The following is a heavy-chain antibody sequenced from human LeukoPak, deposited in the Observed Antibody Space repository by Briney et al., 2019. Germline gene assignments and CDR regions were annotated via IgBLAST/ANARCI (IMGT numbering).Heavy chain of an antibody. J-gene: IGHJ5*02. D-gene: IGHD1-1*01. CDR3: ASQLKHWFDP. CDR1: GGSISSSSYY. CDR2: IYYSGST. V-gene: IGHV4-39*07. Sequence: PSETLSLTCTVSGGSISSSSYYWGWIRQPPGKGLEWIGSIYYSGSTYYNPSLKSRVTISVDTSKNQFSLKLSSVTAADTAVYYCASQLKHWFDPWGQGTLVTVSS.